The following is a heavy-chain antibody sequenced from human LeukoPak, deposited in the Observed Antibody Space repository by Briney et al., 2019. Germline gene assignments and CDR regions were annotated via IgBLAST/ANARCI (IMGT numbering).Heavy chain of an antibody. CDR2: ICSNGRT. J-gene: IGHJ5*02. V-gene: IGHV3-64D*09. CDR3: VKDNREEDWFDP. D-gene: IGHD2/OR15-2a*01. CDR1: GFTFRKYS. Sequence: PGGSLRLSCSASGFTFRKYSMHWVRQGPGKGLEYGSAICSNGRTYYADSVKGRFTISRDNSKSTLYLQMSSLRPEDTAVYYCVKDNREEDWFDPWGQGTLVTVSS.